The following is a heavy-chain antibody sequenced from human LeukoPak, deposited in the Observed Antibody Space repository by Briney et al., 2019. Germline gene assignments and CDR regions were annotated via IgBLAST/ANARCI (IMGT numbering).Heavy chain of an antibody. V-gene: IGHV5-51*01. CDR1: GYSFTSYW. D-gene: IGHD3-22*01. J-gene: IGHJ4*02. CDR3: ARQDEDYDSSGYHYYFDY. CDR2: IYPGDSDT. Sequence: GESLKISCKGSGYSFTSYWIGWVRQMPGKGLEWMGIIYPGDSDTRYSPSFQGQVTISADKSISTAYLQWSSLKASDTAMYYCARQDEDYDSSGYHYYFDYWGQGTLVTVSS.